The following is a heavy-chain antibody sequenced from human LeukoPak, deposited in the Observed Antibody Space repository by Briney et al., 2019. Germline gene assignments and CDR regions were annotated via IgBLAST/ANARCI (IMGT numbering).Heavy chain of an antibody. Sequence: SETLSLTCTVSGGSISSYYWSWIRQPPGKGLEWIGYIYYSGSTNYNPSLKSRVTISVDTSKNQFSLKLSSVAAADTAVYYCARVTQLAFDYWGQGTLVTVSS. CDR2: IYYSGST. J-gene: IGHJ4*02. V-gene: IGHV4-59*08. D-gene: IGHD2-2*01. CDR3: ARVTQLAFDY. CDR1: GGSISSYY.